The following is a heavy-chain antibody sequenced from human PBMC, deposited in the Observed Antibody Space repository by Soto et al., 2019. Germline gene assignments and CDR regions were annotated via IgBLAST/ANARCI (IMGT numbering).Heavy chain of an antibody. D-gene: IGHD5-12*01. V-gene: IGHV1-69*13. J-gene: IGHJ4*02. Sequence: ASVKVSCKASGGTFSSYAISWVRQAPGQGLEWMGGIIPIFGTANYAQKFQGRVTITADESTSTAYMELSSLRSEDTAVYYCARDLGWLQSTQHFDYWGQGTLVTVSS. CDR3: ARDLGWLQSTQHFDY. CDR2: IIPIFGTA. CDR1: GGTFSSYA.